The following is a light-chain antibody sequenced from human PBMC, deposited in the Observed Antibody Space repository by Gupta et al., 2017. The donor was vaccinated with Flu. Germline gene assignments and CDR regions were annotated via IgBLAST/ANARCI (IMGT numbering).Light chain of an antibody. V-gene: IGLV2-8*01. J-gene: IGLJ2*01. CDR3: SSYAGSNNDVV. CDR2: EVS. CDR1: SSGVGGNDV. Sequence: VTISCTGGSSGVGGNDVVCWYQHPPGTAPKLLIYEVSKRPSGVPDRFSGSKSGNTASLTVAGLQTEDEADYYCSSYAGSNNDVVFGGGTKLTVL.